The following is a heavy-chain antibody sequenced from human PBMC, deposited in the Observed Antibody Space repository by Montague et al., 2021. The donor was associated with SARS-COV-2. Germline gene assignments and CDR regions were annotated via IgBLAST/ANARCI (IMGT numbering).Heavy chain of an antibody. V-gene: IGHV4-31*03. CDR3: ASTYGGNLGYYYYYMDV. J-gene: IGHJ6*03. Sequence: TLSLTCTVSGGSISSGGYYWSGIRQPPGKGLEWIGYIYYSGSTYYNPSLKSRVTISVDTSKNQFSLKPSSVTAADTAVYYCASTYGGNLGYYYYYMDVWGKGTTVTVSS. CDR1: GGSISSGGYY. CDR2: IYYSGST. D-gene: IGHD4-23*01.